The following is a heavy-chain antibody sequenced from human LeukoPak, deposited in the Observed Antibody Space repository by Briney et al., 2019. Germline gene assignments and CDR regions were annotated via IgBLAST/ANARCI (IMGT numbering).Heavy chain of an antibody. CDR3: VRDRSGSSSVY. J-gene: IGHJ4*02. CDR1: GFTFSNHW. V-gene: IGHV3-74*01. Sequence: GGSLRLSCAASGFTFSNHWMHWFRQAPGKGLVWVSHINSDGSSTTYADSVKGRFTISRDNAKNTLYLQMNSLRAEDTAVYYCVRDRSGSSSVYWGQGTLVTVSS. D-gene: IGHD6-6*01. CDR2: INSDGSST.